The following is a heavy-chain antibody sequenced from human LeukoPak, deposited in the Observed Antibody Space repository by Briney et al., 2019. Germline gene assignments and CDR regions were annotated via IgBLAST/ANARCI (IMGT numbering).Heavy chain of an antibody. CDR1: GASVSSGGSS. CDR2: IYHIVNT. V-gene: IGHV4-30-2*01. CDR3: ARDSYGLGSNYFDP. Sequence: PSETLSLTCAVTGASVSSGGSSWAWLRQPPGKGLEWIGYIYHIVNTFYNPSLQSRVTISVDRAKNQVSLRLTSVTAADPAVYYCARDSYGLGSNYFDPWGQGTQVTVSS. D-gene: IGHD3-10*01. J-gene: IGHJ5*02.